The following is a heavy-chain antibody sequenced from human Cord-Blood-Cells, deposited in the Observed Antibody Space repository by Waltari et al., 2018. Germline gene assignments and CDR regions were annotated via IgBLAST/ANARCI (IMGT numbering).Heavy chain of an antibody. CDR3: ARGYSGSYPFDY. V-gene: IGHV1-69*10. CDR2: IIPILGIA. J-gene: IGHJ4*02. Sequence: QVQLVQSGAEVKKPGSSVKVSCTASGGTFSSYAIIWVRQAPGQGLEWMEGIIPILGIANYAQKFQGRVTITADKSTSTAYMELSSLRSEDTAVYYCARGYSGSYPFDYWGQGTLVTVSS. D-gene: IGHD1-26*01. CDR1: GGTFSSYA.